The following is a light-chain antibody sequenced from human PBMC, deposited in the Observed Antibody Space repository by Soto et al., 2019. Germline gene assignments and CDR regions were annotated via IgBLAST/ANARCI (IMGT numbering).Light chain of an antibody. CDR1: QSISRTY. CDR3: QHYDSARWT. CDR2: DAS. V-gene: IGKV3-20*01. J-gene: IGKJ1*01. Sequence: EIVLTQSPGTLSLSPGERATLSCRASQSISRTYLTWYPQRPGQAPRXXIYDASRRETGIPDRFSGSGSGTEFSLTISRLEPEDFAVYYCQHYDSARWTFGLGTKVDIK.